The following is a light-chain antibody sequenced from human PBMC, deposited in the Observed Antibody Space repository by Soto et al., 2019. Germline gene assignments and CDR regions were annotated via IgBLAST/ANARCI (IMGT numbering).Light chain of an antibody. CDR3: QQSGSSPPT. Sequence: TQSPSTLSASVGDRVTITCRASQSISSWLAWYQRKPGQAPRLLIYAASNRATGIPDRFSGSGSGTDFTLTISRLEPEDFAVYYCQQSGSSPPTFGQGTRWIS. CDR2: AAS. V-gene: IGKV3-20*01. CDR1: QSISSW. J-gene: IGKJ1*01.